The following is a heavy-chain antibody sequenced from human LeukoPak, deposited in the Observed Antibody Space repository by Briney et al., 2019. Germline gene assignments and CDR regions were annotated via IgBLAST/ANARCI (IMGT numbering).Heavy chain of an antibody. CDR2: IYPGDSDT. D-gene: IGHD2-15*01. CDR1: GYSFTSYW. Sequence: GEPLKISCKGSGYSFTSYWIVWVRQMPGKGLEWMGIIYPGDSDTRYSPSFQGQVTISADKSISTAYLQWSSLRASDTAMYFCARGLQNYFYGMDVWGQGTTVTVSS. J-gene: IGHJ6*02. V-gene: IGHV5-51*01. CDR3: ARGLQNYFYGMDV.